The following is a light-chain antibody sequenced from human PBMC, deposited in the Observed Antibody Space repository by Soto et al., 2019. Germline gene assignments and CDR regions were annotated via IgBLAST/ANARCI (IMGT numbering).Light chain of an antibody. J-gene: IGLJ2*01. CDR1: SGHSSYV. CDR3: QTWGTGIVI. V-gene: IGLV4-69*01. CDR2: LKSDGSH. Sequence: QSVLTQSPSASASLGASVKLTCTLSSGHSSYVIAWHQQQPEKGPRYLMKLKSDGSHSKGDGIPDRFSGSSSGAERYLTISSLQSEDEAVYYCQTWGTGIVIFGGGTQLTVL.